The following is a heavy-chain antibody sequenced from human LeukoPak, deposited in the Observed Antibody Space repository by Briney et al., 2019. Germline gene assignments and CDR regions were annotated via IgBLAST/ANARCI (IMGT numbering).Heavy chain of an antibody. CDR3: ARAYYDFWSGYFDY. D-gene: IGHD3-3*01. CDR2: IYYSGST. CDR1: GGSISTGEYY. V-gene: IGHV4-39*07. J-gene: IGHJ4*02. Sequence: SETLSLTCTVSGGSISTGEYYWSWIRQPPGKGLEWIGSIYYSGSTYYNPSLKSRVTISVDTSKNQFSLKLSSVTAADTAVYYCARAYYDFWSGYFDYWGQGTLVTVSS.